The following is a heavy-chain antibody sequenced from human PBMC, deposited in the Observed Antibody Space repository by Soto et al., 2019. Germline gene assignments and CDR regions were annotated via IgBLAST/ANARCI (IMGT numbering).Heavy chain of an antibody. V-gene: IGHV1-46*03. CDR2: INPSGGST. CDR3: AREGPPLTTVTTEAAWFDP. J-gene: IGHJ5*02. D-gene: IGHD4-17*01. CDR1: GYTLTSYY. Sequence: GASAKVCCKAPGYTLTSYYMHWVRQAKEQGLEWMGIINPSGGSTSYAQKFQGRVTMTRDTSTSTVYMELSSLRSEDTAVYYCAREGPPLTTVTTEAAWFDPWGQGTLVTVSS.